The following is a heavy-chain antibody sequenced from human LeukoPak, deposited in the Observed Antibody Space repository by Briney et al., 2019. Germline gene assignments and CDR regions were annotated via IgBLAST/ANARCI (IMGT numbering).Heavy chain of an antibody. CDR1: GYTFTSYD. Sequence: GASVKVSCKASGYTFTSYDINWVRQATGQVLEWMGWMNPNSGNTGFAQKFQGRVTMNRNTSISTAYMELSSLRSEDTAVYYCARGSPDDAFDIWGQGTMVTVFS. J-gene: IGHJ3*02. CDR3: ARGSPDDAFDI. CDR2: MNPNSGNT. V-gene: IGHV1-8*01.